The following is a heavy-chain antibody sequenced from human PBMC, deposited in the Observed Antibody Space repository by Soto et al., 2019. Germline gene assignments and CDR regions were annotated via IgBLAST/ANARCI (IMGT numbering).Heavy chain of an antibody. V-gene: IGHV5-51*01. CDR3: APRSYYARSYYYGMDV. CDR1: GYSFTSYC. D-gene: IGHD3-10*01. Sequence: GASVRISRKVSGYSFTSYCIAWVRQMPGKGLEWMGIIYPGDSDTRYSPSFQGQVTISAGKSIRTAYLQWSSLKASDTAMYYCAPRSYYARSYYYGMDVWGQGTTVTVSS. J-gene: IGHJ6*01. CDR2: IYPGDSDT.